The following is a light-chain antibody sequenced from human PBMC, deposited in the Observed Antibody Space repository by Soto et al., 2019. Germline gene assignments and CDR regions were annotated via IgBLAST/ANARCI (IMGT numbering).Light chain of an antibody. CDR2: EVS. Sequence: QSVLTQPASVSGSPGQSITISCTGTSSDVGGYNYVSWYQQHPGKAPKLMIFEVSSRPSGVSYRFSGSKSGNTASLTISGLQAEDEADYYCSSYTSSSTLYVFGSGTNVTVL. J-gene: IGLJ1*01. CDR1: SSDVGGYNY. V-gene: IGLV2-14*01. CDR3: SSYTSSSTLYV.